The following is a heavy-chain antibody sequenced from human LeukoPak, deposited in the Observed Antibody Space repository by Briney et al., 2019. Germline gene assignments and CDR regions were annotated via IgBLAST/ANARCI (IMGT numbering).Heavy chain of an antibody. Sequence: SETLSLTCTVSGGSIRSYWSWIRQPAGKGLEWIGRIYGSGSTDYNPSLKSRVTMSIDTSKNQFSLNLSSVTAADTAIYYCARPFLRFSSGWHFDYWGQGILVTVSS. CDR2: IYGSGST. CDR1: GGSIRSY. D-gene: IGHD6-19*01. V-gene: IGHV4-4*07. CDR3: ARPFLRFSSGWHFDY. J-gene: IGHJ4*02.